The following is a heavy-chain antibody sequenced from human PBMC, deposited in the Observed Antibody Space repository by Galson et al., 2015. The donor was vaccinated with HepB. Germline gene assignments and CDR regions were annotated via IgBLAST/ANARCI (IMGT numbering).Heavy chain of an antibody. CDR1: GYTLTELS. V-gene: IGHV1-24*01. CDR3: ATVLRRGSVLFGYYYYGMDV. D-gene: IGHD3-10*01. Sequence: SVKVSCKVSGYTLTELSMHWVRQAPGKGLEWMGGFDPEDGETIYAQKFQGRVTMTEDTSTDTAYMELSSLRSEDTAVYYCATVLRRGSVLFGYYYYGMDVWGQGTTVTVSS. CDR2: FDPEDGET. J-gene: IGHJ6*02.